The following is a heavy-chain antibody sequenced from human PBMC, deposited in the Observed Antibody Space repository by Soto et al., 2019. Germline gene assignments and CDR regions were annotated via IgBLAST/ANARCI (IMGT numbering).Heavy chain of an antibody. CDR2: ISYDGSNK. CDR1: GFTFSSYG. CDR3: AKDRSHSSSWSAFDY. J-gene: IGHJ4*02. Sequence: GGSLRLSCAASGFTFSSYGMHWVRQAPGKGLEWVAVISYDGSNKYYADSVKGRFTISRDNSKNTLYLQMNSLRAEDTAVYYCAKDRSHSSSWSAFDYWGQGTLVTVSS. D-gene: IGHD6-13*01. V-gene: IGHV3-30*18.